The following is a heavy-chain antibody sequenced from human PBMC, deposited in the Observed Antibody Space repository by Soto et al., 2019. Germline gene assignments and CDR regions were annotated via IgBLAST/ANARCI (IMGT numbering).Heavy chain of an antibody. CDR3: ARERRSSSVSAAYYFDY. CDR2: IIPIFGTA. J-gene: IGHJ4*02. Sequence: QVQLVQSGAEVKKPGSSVKVSCKASGGTFSSYAISWVRQAPGQGLEWMGGIIPIFGTANYAQKFQGRVTITADKSTSTAYMELSSLRSEDTAVYYCARERRSSSVSAAYYFDYWGQGTLVTVSS. V-gene: IGHV1-69*06. D-gene: IGHD6-6*01. CDR1: GGTFSSYA.